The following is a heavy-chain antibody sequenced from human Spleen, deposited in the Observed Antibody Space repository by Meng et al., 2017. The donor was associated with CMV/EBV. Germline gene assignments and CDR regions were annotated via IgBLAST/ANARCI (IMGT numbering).Heavy chain of an antibody. CDR2: ISSSSSYI. Sequence: SCAASGFTFSSFDMNWVRQAPGKGLEWVSSISSSSSYIYYTDSVKGRFTISRDNAKNSLYLQMNSLRAEDTAVYYCAREDAYYYDSSGYSELDYWGQGTPVTVSS. J-gene: IGHJ4*02. CDR3: AREDAYYYDSSGYSELDY. V-gene: IGHV3-21*01. CDR1: GFTFSSFD. D-gene: IGHD3-22*01.